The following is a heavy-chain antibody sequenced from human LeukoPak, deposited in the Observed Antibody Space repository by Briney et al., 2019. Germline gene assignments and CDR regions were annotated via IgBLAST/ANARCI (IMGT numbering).Heavy chain of an antibody. J-gene: IGHJ4*02. CDR1: GYSFTSHW. CDR3: ARLTGSGTYYFDY. V-gene: IGHV5-51*01. Sequence: GESLKISCKGSGYSFTSHWIGWVRQMPGKGLEWMGIIYPGDSDTTYSPSFQGQVTISADKSVSTAYLQWSSLRASDTAMYYCARLTGSGTYYFDYWGQGTLVTVSS. D-gene: IGHD6-19*01. CDR2: IYPGDSDT.